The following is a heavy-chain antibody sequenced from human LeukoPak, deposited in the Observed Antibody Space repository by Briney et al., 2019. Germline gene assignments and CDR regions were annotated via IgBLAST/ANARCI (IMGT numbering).Heavy chain of an antibody. Sequence: KPGGSLRLSCAASGFTFSSYAMSWVRQAPGKGLEWVSAISGSGGSTYYADSVKGRFTISRDNSKNTLYLQMNSLRAEDTAVYYCAKEGSSGWYGYYDYGMDVWGQGTTVTVSS. D-gene: IGHD6-19*01. J-gene: IGHJ6*02. CDR2: ISGSGGST. CDR1: GFTFSSYA. CDR3: AKEGSSGWYGYYDYGMDV. V-gene: IGHV3-23*01.